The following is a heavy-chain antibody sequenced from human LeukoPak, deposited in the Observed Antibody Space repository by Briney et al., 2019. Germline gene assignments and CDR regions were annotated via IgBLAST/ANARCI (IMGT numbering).Heavy chain of an antibody. CDR1: GGSISSYY. CDR3: ARYPYSSSWYWFDP. D-gene: IGHD6-13*01. CDR2: IYYSGST. V-gene: IGHV4-59*12. Sequence: SETLSLTCTVSGGSISSYYWSWIRQPPGKGLEWIGYIYYSGSTYYNPSLKSRVTISVDTSKNQFSLKLSSVTAADTAVYYCARYPYSSSWYWFDPWGQGTLVTVSS. J-gene: IGHJ5*02.